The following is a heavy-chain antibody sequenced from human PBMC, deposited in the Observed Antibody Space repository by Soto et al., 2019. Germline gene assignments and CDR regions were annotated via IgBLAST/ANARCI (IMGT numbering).Heavy chain of an antibody. CDR1: GYTVTSYY. CDR3: ASLAYCGGDCYSAAFDI. V-gene: IGHV1-46*01. CDR2: INPSGGST. Sequence: ASVKVSCKXSGYTVTSYYMHWVRQAPGQGLEWMGIINPSGGSTSYAQKFQGRVTMTRDTSTSTVYMELSSLRSEDTAVYYCASLAYCGGDCYSAAFDIRGQGTMVTVSS. J-gene: IGHJ3*02. D-gene: IGHD2-21*02.